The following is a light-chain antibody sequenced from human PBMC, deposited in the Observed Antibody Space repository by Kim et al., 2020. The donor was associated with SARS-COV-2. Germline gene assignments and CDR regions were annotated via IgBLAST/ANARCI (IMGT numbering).Light chain of an antibody. CDR2: EAS. J-gene: IGKJ4*01. Sequence: LSPGERATLSSRASQSVSSYLAWYQQKPGQAPRLLIYEASNRATGIPARFSGSGSGTDFTLTISSLEPEDFAIYYCQHRRNWPLTFGGGTKVDIK. CDR1: QSVSSY. V-gene: IGKV3-11*01. CDR3: QHRRNWPLT.